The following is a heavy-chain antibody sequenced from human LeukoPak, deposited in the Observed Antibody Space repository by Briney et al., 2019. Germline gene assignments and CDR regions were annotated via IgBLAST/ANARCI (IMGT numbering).Heavy chain of an antibody. Sequence: QSGGSLRLSCAASGFTFSSYWMHWVRQAPGKGLVWVSRINSDGSSTSYADSVKGRFTISRDNAKNTLYLQMNSLRAEDTAVYYCARGSTFGGSPFELVLYYFDYWGQGTLVTVSS. V-gene: IGHV3-74*01. J-gene: IGHJ4*02. CDR2: INSDGSST. CDR1: GFTFSSYW. D-gene: IGHD3-16*01. CDR3: ARGSTFGGSPFELVLYYFDY.